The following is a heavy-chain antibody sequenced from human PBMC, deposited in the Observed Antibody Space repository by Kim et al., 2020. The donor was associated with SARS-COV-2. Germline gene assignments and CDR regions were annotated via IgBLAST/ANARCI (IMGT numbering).Heavy chain of an antibody. J-gene: IGHJ5*02. Sequence: SPSFQGQVTSSADKSISTAYLQWSSLKASDTAMYYCARRATTIPPGWFDPWGQGTLVTVSS. CDR3: ARRATTIPPGWFDP. D-gene: IGHD5-12*01. V-gene: IGHV5-10-1*01.